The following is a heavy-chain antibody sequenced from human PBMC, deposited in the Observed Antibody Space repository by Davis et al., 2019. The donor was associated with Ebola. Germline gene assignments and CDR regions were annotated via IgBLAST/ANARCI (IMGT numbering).Heavy chain of an antibody. V-gene: IGHV3-48*04. Sequence: GESLKISCAASGFTFSSYSMNWVRQAPGKGLEWVSYISSSSNTIYYADSVKGRFTISRDNAKNSLYLQMNSLRPEDTALYYCAKALVPAALGYYFHGLDVWGQGTTVTVSS. CDR3: AKALVPAALGYYFHGLDV. CDR2: ISSSSNTI. CDR1: GFTFSSYS. J-gene: IGHJ6*02. D-gene: IGHD2-2*01.